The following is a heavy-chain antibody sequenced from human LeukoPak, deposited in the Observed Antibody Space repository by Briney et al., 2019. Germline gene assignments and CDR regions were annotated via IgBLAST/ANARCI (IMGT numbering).Heavy chain of an antibody. Sequence: GGSLRLSCTASGFTFNNYAMSWVRQAPGKGLEWVASIGIDGEETYYADSVKGRFTISRDKSKSTLALQMKSLRVEDTAIYYCAKDVISMNGNWDPFDIWGQGTMITVSS. CDR2: IGIDGEET. V-gene: IGHV3-23*01. D-gene: IGHD3-3*02. J-gene: IGHJ3*02. CDR3: AKDVISMNGNWDPFDI. CDR1: GFTFNNYA.